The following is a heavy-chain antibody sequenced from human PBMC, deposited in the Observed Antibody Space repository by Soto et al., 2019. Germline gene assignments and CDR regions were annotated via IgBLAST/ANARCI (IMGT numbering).Heavy chain of an antibody. J-gene: IGHJ5*02. V-gene: IGHV3-33*01. Sequence: QVQLVESGGGVVQPGRSLRLSCAASGFTFSSYGMHWVRQAPGKGLEWVAVIWYDGSNKYYADSVKGRFTISRDNSKNTLYLQMNSLRADDTAVYYCAREKLELTFNWFDPWGQGTLVTVSS. CDR2: IWYDGSNK. CDR3: AREKLELTFNWFDP. D-gene: IGHD1-7*01. CDR1: GFTFSSYG.